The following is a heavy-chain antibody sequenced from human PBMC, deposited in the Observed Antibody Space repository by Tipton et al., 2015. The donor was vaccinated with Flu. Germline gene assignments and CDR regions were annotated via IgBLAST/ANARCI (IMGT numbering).Heavy chain of an antibody. CDR3: ARGIFGWSEDGMDV. V-gene: IGHV4-59*01. CDR2: IYYSGST. CDR1: GGSISSYY. D-gene: IGHD3-3*01. J-gene: IGHJ6*02. Sequence: TLSLTCTVSGGSISSYYWSWIRQPPGKGLEWIGYIYYSGSTNYNPSLKSRVTISVDTSKNQFSLKLSSVTAADTAVYYCARGIFGWSEDGMDVWGQGTTVTVSS.